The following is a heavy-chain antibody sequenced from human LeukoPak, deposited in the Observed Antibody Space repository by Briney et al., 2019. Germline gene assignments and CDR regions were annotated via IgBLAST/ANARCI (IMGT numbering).Heavy chain of an antibody. CDR2: IYPGDSDA. CDR1: GYSFPTYW. D-gene: IGHD2-2*01. V-gene: IGHV5-51*01. Sequence: GESLKISCKGSGYSFPTYWIGWVRQMPGKGLEWMGIIYPGDSDARYSPSFQGQVTISADKSISTAYLQWSSLKAADSAMYYCARVENIVVVPALDYWGQGTLVTVSS. J-gene: IGHJ4*02. CDR3: ARVENIVVVPALDY.